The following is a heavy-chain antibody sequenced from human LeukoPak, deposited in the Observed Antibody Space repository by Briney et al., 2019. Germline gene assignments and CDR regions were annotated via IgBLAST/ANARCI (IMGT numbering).Heavy chain of an antibody. CDR1: GYSFTSYW. V-gene: IGHV5-51*01. J-gene: IGHJ6*03. CDR3: ARFDYYGSGSYYHDYYYYMDV. CDR2: IYPGDSDT. Sequence: GESLKISCKGSGYSFTSYWIGWVRQMPGKGLEWMGIIYPGDSDTRYSPSFQGQVTISADKSISTAYLQWSSLKASDTAMYYCARFDYYGSGSYYHDYYYYMDVWGKGTTVTISS. D-gene: IGHD3-10*01.